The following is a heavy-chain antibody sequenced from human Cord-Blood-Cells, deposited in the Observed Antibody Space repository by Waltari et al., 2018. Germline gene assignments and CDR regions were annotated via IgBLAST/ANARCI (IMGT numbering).Heavy chain of an antibody. CDR1: GFTFSSYS. CDR2: ISSRISTI. CDR3: ARDLGYDSSHSYFDY. V-gene: IGHV3-48*02. Sequence: EVQLVESGGGLVQPGGSLRLSCAASGFTFSSYSMNWVRQAPGKGLEWVSYISSRISTIYYADSVKGRFTISRDNAKNSLYLQMNSLRDEDTAVYYCARDLGYDSSHSYFDYWGQGTLVTVSS. J-gene: IGHJ4*02. D-gene: IGHD3-22*01.